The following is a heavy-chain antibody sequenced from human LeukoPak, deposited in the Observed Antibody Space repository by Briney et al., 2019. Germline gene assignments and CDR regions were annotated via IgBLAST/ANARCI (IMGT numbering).Heavy chain of an antibody. V-gene: IGHV1-18*01. CDR1: GYTFTSYG. J-gene: IGHJ5*02. CDR2: ISAYNGNT. Sequence: ASVTVSCKASGYTFTSYGISWVRQAPGQGLEWMGWISAYNGNTNYAQKLQGRVTMTTDTSTSTAYMELRSLRSDDTAVYYCARVYGSRVAAAGNWEYNWFDPWGQGTLVTVSS. D-gene: IGHD6-13*01. CDR3: ARVYGSRVAAAGNWEYNWFDP.